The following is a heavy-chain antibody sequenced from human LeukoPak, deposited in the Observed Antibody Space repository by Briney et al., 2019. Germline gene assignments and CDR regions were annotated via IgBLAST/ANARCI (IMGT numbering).Heavy chain of an antibody. CDR1: GGSFSGYY. Sequence: SETLSLTCAVYGGSFSGYYWSWIRQPPGKGLEWIGEINHSGSTNYNPSLKSRVTISVDTSKNQFSLKLSSVTAADTAVYYCARRVVTLSDWGQGTLVTVSS. CDR2: INHSGST. V-gene: IGHV4-34*01. J-gene: IGHJ4*02. CDR3: ARRVVTLSD. D-gene: IGHD4-23*01.